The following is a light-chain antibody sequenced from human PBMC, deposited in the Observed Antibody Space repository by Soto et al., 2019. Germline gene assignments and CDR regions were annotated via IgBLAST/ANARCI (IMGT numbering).Light chain of an antibody. J-gene: IGKJ1*01. CDR3: QQCGTFAGR. V-gene: IGKV3-20*01. CDR2: GTP. CDR1: QSFSGNY. Sequence: EIGLTQSPANLSFSPGERATLSCRANQSFSGNYLHWYQQKPGDAPRLLIFGTPSRAPGIPERFIGGVCGTDFTLTISRLEPDDFAVYYCQQCGTFAGRFGQGTKVDSK.